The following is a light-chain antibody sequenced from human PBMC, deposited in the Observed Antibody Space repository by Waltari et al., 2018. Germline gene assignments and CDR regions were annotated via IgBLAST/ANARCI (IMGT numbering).Light chain of an antibody. CDR2: EGN. CDR3: CSYAGSNTLLYV. Sequence: QSALTQPASVSGSPGKSITISCTGTGSHVGDYKFVSWYQQHPDKVPKLLIYEGNKRHSGFAERFAGSYSANTSSLTISGLQAEDEADYDCCSYAGSNTLLYVFGTGTKVTVL. J-gene: IGLJ1*01. CDR1: GSHVGDYKF. V-gene: IGLV2-23*01.